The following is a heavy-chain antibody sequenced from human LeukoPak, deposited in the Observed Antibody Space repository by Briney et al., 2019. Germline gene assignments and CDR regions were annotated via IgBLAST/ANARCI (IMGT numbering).Heavy chain of an antibody. D-gene: IGHD3-3*01. CDR1: GYTFTGYY. Sequence: ASVKVSCKASGYTFTGYYIHWVRQAPGQGLEWMGWINPHSGGTNYAQKFQGRVTMTRDMSTSTVYMGLSSLRSEDTAVYYCARGPSGMVTYFDYWGQGTLVTVSS. J-gene: IGHJ4*02. CDR2: INPHSGGT. V-gene: IGHV1-2*02. CDR3: ARGPSGMVTYFDY.